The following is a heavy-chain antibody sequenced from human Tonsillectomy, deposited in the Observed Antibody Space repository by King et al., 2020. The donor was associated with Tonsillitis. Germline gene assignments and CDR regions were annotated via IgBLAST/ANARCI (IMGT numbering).Heavy chain of an antibody. Sequence: VQLVESGGGVVQPGRSLRLSCAASGFTFTSYPMHWVRQPPGKGLEWVAVISYDGSNKYYADSVRGRFTISRDNSKNTLYLQMNSLAEDTAVYYCARDGRELTGDYYFDYWGQGTLVTASS. D-gene: IGHD7-27*01. CDR2: ISYDGSNK. CDR3: ARDGRELTGDYYFDY. J-gene: IGHJ4*02. CDR1: GFTFTSYP. V-gene: IGHV3-30-3*01.